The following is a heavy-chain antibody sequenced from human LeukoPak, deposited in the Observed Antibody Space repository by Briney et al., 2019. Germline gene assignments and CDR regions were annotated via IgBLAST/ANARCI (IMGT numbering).Heavy chain of an antibody. J-gene: IGHJ6*03. D-gene: IGHD1-26*01. CDR2: ISAYNGNT. V-gene: IGHV1-18*01. Sequence: ASVKVSCKASRYTFTSYGISWVRQAPGQRPECMGWISAYNGNTNYAQKLQGRVTMTTDTSTSTAYMELRSLRSDDTAVYYCARVIGREGGFYYYYYYMDVWGKGTTVTVSS. CDR1: RYTFTSYG. CDR3: ARVIGREGGFYYYYYYMDV.